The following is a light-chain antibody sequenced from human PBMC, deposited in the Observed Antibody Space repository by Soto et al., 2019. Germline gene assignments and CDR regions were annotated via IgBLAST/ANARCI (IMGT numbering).Light chain of an antibody. CDR1: QSGLYSPHNKNY. CDR2: WAS. V-gene: IGKV4-1*01. Sequence: DIVMTQSPDSLAVSLGERATINCNSSQSGLYSPHNKNYLAWYQQKPGQPPKLLVYWASTRESGVPDRFSGSGSGTDFTLTISSLQAEDEAVYYCHHYHSAPQTFGQGTKVEIK. J-gene: IGKJ1*01. CDR3: HHYHSAPQT.